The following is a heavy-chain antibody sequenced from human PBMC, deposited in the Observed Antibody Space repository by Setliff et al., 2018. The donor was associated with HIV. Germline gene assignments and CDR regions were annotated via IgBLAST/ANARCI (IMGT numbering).Heavy chain of an antibody. D-gene: IGHD3-10*01. V-gene: IGHV4-34*01. Sequence: PSETLSLTCAVYGGSFNDYYWTWSRQPPGKGLAWIGEIDHSGNIKYHASLKSRVAIAKDTSKNQISLKLRSVTAADTAVYYCARGLNYYGSGSYLPLGYWGQGTLVTVSS. CDR1: GGSFNDYY. CDR3: ARGLNYYGSGSYLPLGY. CDR2: IDHSGNI. J-gene: IGHJ4*02.